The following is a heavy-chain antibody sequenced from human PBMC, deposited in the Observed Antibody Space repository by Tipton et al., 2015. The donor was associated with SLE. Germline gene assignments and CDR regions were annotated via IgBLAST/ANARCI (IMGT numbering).Heavy chain of an antibody. J-gene: IGHJ6*02. Sequence: TLSLTCTVSGGSISSYYWSWIRQPPGKGLEWIGYIYYSGSTNYNPSLKSRVTISVDTSKNQFSLNLNSVTAADTAVYFCARAYGSGRPIYYYYYGMDVWGQGTTVTVSS. D-gene: IGHD3-10*01. CDR2: IYYSGST. CDR1: GGSISSYY. CDR3: ARAYGSGRPIYYYYYGMDV. V-gene: IGHV4-59*01.